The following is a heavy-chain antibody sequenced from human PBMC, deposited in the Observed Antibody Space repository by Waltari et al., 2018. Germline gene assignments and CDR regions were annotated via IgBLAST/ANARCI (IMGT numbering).Heavy chain of an antibody. Sequence: QVQLQESGPGLVKPSQTLSLTCTVSGGSISSGDYYWSWIRQPPGKGLEWIGRIYTSGSTNYNPSLKSRVTISVDTSKNQFSLKLSSVTAADTAVYYCARAASYGPRAPYFDYWGQGTLVTVSS. V-gene: IGHV4-61*02. CDR2: IYTSGST. J-gene: IGHJ4*02. CDR1: GGSISSGDYY. D-gene: IGHD3-10*01. CDR3: ARAASYGPRAPYFDY.